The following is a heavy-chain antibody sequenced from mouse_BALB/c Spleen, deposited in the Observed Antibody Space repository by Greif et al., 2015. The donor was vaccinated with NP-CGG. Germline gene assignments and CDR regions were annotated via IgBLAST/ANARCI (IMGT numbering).Heavy chain of an antibody. CDR2: IRLKSNNYAT. CDR3: RGNYVYYAMDY. V-gene: IGHV6-6*02. D-gene: IGHD2-1*01. CDR1: GFTFSNYW. J-gene: IGHJ4*01. Sequence: EVQRVESGGGLVQPGGSMKLSCVASGFTFSNYWMNWVRQSPEKGLEWVAEIRLKSNNYATHYAESVKGRFTISRDDSKSSVYLQMNNLRAEDTGIYYCRGNYVYYAMDYWGQGTSVTVSS.